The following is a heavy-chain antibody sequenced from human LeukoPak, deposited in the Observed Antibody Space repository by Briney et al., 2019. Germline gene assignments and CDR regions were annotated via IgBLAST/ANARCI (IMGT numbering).Heavy chain of an antibody. V-gene: IGHV1-18*01. CDR1: GYSFSNYG. Sequence: ASMKVSCKASGYSFSNYGIAWVRQAPGQGLEWMGWISGYNGDTKNAQKVQGRVSMTTDTSTSTAYMELRSLRSDDTAVYYCAGVNYYYDSSGYLGGFDIWGQGTMVTVSS. CDR2: ISGYNGDT. CDR3: AGVNYYYDSSGYLGGFDI. D-gene: IGHD3-22*01. J-gene: IGHJ3*02.